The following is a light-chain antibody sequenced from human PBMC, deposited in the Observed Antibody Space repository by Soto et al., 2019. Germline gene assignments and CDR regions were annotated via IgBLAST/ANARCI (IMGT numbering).Light chain of an antibody. Sequence: EIVLTQSPGTLSLSPGERATLSCRASQSVRSSYLAWYQQKPGQAPRLLIYGASSRATGIPDRFSGSVSGTEFTLTISRLEPEDLAVYYCQQYGSSPKLTFGGGTKVEIK. J-gene: IGKJ4*01. CDR3: QQYGSSPKLT. V-gene: IGKV3-20*01. CDR2: GAS. CDR1: QSVRSSY.